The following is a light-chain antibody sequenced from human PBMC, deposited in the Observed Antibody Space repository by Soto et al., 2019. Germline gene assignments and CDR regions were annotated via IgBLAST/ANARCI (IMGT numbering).Light chain of an antibody. Sequence: QSALTQPASVSGSPGQSIPISCTGTSSDIGAYNFVSWYQQHPGKAPKLMLYDVNIRPSGVSNRFSGSKSGNTGSLTISGPQAEDEADYYCTSWTTSTTMIFGGGTKVTVL. CDR2: DVN. CDR3: TSWTTSTTMI. J-gene: IGLJ2*01. V-gene: IGLV2-14*03. CDR1: SSDIGAYNF.